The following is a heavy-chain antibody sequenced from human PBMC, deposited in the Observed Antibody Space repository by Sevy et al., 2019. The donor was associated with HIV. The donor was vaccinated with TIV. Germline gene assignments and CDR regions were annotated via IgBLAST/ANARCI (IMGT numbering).Heavy chain of an antibody. CDR1: GFTFSDYY. D-gene: IGHD1-7*01. V-gene: IGHV3-11*06. CDR2: ISSGSTYT. Sequence: GGSLRLSCAVSGFTFSDYYMSWIRQAPGKGLEWVSDISSGSTYTNYADSVKGRFTISRDNAKNSLYLQMNSLRVEDTAVYYCSRDRRNYAGQYFDYWGQGTLVTDSS. CDR3: SRDRRNYAGQYFDY. J-gene: IGHJ4*02.